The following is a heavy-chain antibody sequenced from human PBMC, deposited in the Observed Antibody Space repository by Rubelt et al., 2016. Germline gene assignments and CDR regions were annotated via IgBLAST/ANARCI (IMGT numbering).Heavy chain of an antibody. Sequence: EVQLVESGGVVVQPGGSLRLSCAASGFTFSSYGMHWVRQAPGKGLEWVSAISGSGGSTYYADSGKGRFTISRDNSKNTLYLQMNSLRAEDTAVYYCKVLSYSGDDYWGQGTLVTVSS. D-gene: IGHD1-26*01. CDR2: ISGSGGST. V-gene: IGHV3-23*04. CDR1: GFTFSSYG. CDR3: KVLSYSGDDY. J-gene: IGHJ4*02.